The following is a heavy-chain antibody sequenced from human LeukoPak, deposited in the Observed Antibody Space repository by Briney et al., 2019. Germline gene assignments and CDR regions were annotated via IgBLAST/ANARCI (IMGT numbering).Heavy chain of an antibody. J-gene: IGHJ1*01. V-gene: IGHV4-61*03. CDR1: GASVSSDGFW. Sequence: KPSETLSLTCAVSGASVSSDGFWWNWVRQPPGKGLEWIGQIGYSGTTNYKPSLKSRLTISTDASNNHFSLRLTSVTPADTAVYYCARIGGVFHHWGQGTLVTVSS. D-gene: IGHD3-10*01. CDR3: ARIGGVFHH. CDR2: IGYSGTT.